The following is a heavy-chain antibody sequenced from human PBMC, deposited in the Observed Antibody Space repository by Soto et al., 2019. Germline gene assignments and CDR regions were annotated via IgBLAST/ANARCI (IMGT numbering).Heavy chain of an antibody. Sequence: SETLSLTCTVSGGSISSAAYYWSWIRQHPGKGLEWIGYISHSGSTYYNPSLKSRVIISVDTSKNQFSLRLSSVTAADTAVYYCARGIGYDGSGGYCPDCYYYYGMDVWGQGTTVTVSS. J-gene: IGHJ6*02. D-gene: IGHD3-10*01. CDR1: GGSISSAAYY. CDR2: ISHSGST. V-gene: IGHV4-31*03. CDR3: ARGIGYDGSGGYCPDCYYYYGMDV.